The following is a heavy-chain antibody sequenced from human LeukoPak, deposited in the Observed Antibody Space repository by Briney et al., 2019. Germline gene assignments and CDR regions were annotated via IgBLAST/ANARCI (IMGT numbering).Heavy chain of an antibody. Sequence: ASVKVSCKASGYTFTGYYMHWVRQAPGQGLEWMGWIIPNSGGTNYAQKFQGRVTMTRDTSISTAYMELSRLRSDDTAVYYCARWTYYDFWSGYYNWGQGTLVTVSS. J-gene: IGHJ4*02. CDR2: IIPNSGGT. CDR3: ARWTYYDFWSGYYN. D-gene: IGHD3-3*01. V-gene: IGHV1-2*02. CDR1: GYTFTGYY.